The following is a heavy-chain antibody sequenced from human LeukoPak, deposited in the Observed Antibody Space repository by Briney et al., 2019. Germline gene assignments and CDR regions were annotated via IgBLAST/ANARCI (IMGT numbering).Heavy chain of an antibody. Sequence: PGGSLRLSCAASGFTFSDHYMDWVRQAPGKGLEWVGRTRNKPNSYITEYAASVKGRFTISRDDSKNSLYLQMNSLKTEDTAVYYCARELCSGGRCSLILDYWGQGTLVTVSS. V-gene: IGHV3-72*01. J-gene: IGHJ4*02. CDR1: GFTFSDHY. CDR2: TRNKPNSYIT. CDR3: ARELCSGGRCSLILDY. D-gene: IGHD2-15*01.